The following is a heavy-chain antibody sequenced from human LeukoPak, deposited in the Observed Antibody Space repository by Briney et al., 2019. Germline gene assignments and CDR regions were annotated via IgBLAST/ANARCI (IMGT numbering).Heavy chain of an antibody. CDR1: GGSVSRSSYY. V-gene: IGHV4-39*01. CDR3: ASGPRPFDY. J-gene: IGHJ4*02. CDR2: IYYSGST. Sequence: SETLCLTCSVSGGSVSRSSYYWGWIRQPPGKGLEWIGSIYYSGSTYYNPSLKSRVTISVDTSKNQFSLKLSSVTAADTAVYYCASGPRPFDYWGQGTLVTVSS.